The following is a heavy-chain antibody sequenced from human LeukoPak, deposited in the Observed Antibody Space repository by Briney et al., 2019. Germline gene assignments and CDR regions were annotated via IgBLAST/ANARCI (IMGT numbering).Heavy chain of an antibody. D-gene: IGHD3-22*01. V-gene: IGHV4-61*02. Sequence: SETLSLTCTVSGGSISSGSYYWSWIRQPAGKGLEWIGRIYTSGSTNYNPSLKSRVTISVDTSRNQFSLKLSSVTAADTAVYYCARSPHYYDSSGYYGGYYFDYWGQGTLVTVSS. CDR1: GGSISSGSYY. J-gene: IGHJ4*02. CDR2: IYTSGST. CDR3: ARSPHYYDSSGYYGGYYFDY.